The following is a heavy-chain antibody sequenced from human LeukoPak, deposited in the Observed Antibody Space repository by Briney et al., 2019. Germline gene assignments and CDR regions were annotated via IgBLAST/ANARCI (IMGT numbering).Heavy chain of an antibody. CDR1: GGTFSSYA. V-gene: IGHV1-69*05. CDR2: IIPIFGTA. Sequence: SVKVSCKASGGTFSSYAISWVRQAPRQGLEWMGRIIPIFGTANYAQKFQGRVTITTDESTRTAYMELSSLRSEDTAVYYCARSRDGYNADAFDIWGQGTMVTVSS. J-gene: IGHJ3*02. CDR3: ARSRDGYNADAFDI. D-gene: IGHD5-24*01.